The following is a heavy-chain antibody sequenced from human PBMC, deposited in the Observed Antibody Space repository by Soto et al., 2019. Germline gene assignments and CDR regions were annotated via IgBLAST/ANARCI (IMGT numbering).Heavy chain of an antibody. J-gene: IGHJ5*02. Sequence: QVQLVESGGGVVQPGKSLRLSCVASGFSFRSYAMHWVRQAPGQGLEWVAFTSYDGSKKDYAASVKGRFTVSRGNFEKFFYMKMNSLGPEDTAFFYWAKGGRPRCSGGSFFSGWFEPWAHGTQVPVSS. CDR1: GFSFRSYA. V-gene: IGHV3-30*18. CDR3: AKGGRPRCSGGSFFSGWFEP. CDR2: TSYDGSKK. D-gene: IGHD2-15*01.